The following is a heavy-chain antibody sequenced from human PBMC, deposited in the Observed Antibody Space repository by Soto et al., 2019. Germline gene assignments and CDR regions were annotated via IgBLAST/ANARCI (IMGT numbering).Heavy chain of an antibody. J-gene: IGHJ6*02. Sequence: QVQLQQWGAGLLKPSETLSLTCAVYGGSFSGYYWSWIRQPPGKGLEWIGEINHSGSTNYNPSLKSRVTIAVDTSKNQFSLKLSSVTAADTAVYYCASLERHRKRSGYYYYYGMDVWGQGTTVTVSS. V-gene: IGHV4-34*01. CDR1: GGSFSGYY. CDR2: INHSGST. CDR3: ASLERHRKRSGYYYYYGMDV. D-gene: IGHD1-1*01.